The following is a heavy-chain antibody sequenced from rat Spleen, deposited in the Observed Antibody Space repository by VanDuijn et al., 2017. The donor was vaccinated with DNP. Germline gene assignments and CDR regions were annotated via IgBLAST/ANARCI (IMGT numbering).Heavy chain of an antibody. D-gene: IGHD1-1*01. CDR3: AIYYYSGDNWFGY. J-gene: IGHJ3*01. CDR2: ISTGGGDT. CDR1: GFTFSDYY. V-gene: IGHV5-25*01. Sequence: EVQLVESGGGLVQIGRSMKLSCSASGFTFSDYYMAWVRQAPMKGLEWVASISTGGGDTNYRDSVKGRFTISRENAKNTLYLQMNSLRSEDTATYYCAIYYYSGDNWFGYWGQGTLVTVSS.